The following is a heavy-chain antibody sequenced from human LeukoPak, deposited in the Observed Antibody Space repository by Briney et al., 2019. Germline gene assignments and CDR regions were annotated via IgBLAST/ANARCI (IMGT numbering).Heavy chain of an antibody. CDR2: IKQDGSEQ. Sequence: GGSLRLSCAASGFSFSTYWMTWVRQAPGKGLEWVANIKQDGSEQYYVDSVKGRFTISRDNSKNTLYLQMNSLRAEDTAVYYCATTMVRGVIYYFDYWGQGTLVTVSS. CDR3: ATTMVRGVIYYFDY. J-gene: IGHJ4*02. CDR1: GFSFSTYW. D-gene: IGHD3-10*01. V-gene: IGHV3-7*03.